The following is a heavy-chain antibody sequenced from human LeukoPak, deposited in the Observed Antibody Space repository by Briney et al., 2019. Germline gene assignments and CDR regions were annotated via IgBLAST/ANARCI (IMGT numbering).Heavy chain of an antibody. Sequence: ASVTVSCKASEYTFTSYDINWVRQAHGQGHEWMGWMNPNSGNTGYAQKFQGRGTITRVTSISTAYMELNNLTSEDTAVYYCAGGPCTMIVGRKSFEFCGQGSLVTLSS. V-gene: IGHV1-8*01. CDR3: AGGPCTMIVGRKSFEF. CDR2: MNPNSGNT. J-gene: IGHJ4*02. D-gene: IGHD3-22*01. CDR1: EYTFTSYD.